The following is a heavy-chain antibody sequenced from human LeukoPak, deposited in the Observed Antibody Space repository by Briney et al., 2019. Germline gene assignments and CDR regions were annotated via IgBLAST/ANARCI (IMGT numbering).Heavy chain of an antibody. CDR2: IYYSGST. J-gene: IGHJ4*02. CDR1: GGSISSSSYY. CDR3: AKDARITMIVVVRGARPYYFDY. D-gene: IGHD3-22*01. Sequence: PSETLSLTCTVSGGSISSSSYYWGWIRQPPGKGLEWIGSIYYSGSTYYNPSLRSRVTISVDTSKNQFSLKLSSVTAADTAVYYCAKDARITMIVVVRGARPYYFDYWGQGTLVTVSS. V-gene: IGHV4-39*07.